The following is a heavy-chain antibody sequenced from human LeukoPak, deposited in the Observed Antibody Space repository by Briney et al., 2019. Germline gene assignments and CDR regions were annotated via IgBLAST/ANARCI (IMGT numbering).Heavy chain of an antibody. V-gene: IGHV3-9*01. CDR2: ISWNSGSI. CDR3: AKDFSGGGVPYNWFDP. D-gene: IGHD3-16*01. CDR1: GFTFDDYA. Sequence: GGSLRLSCAASGFTFDDYAMHWVRQAPGKGLEWVSGISWNSGSIGYADSVKGRFTISRDNAKNSLYLQMNSLRAEDTALYYCAKDFSGGGVPYNWFDPWGQGTLVTVSS. J-gene: IGHJ5*02.